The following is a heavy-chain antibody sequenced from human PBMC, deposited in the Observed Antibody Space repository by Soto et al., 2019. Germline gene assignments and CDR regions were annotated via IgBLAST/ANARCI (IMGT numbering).Heavy chain of an antibody. J-gene: IGHJ5*02. V-gene: IGHV3-23*01. Sequence: LRLSCAASGFTFSSYAMSWVRQAPGKGLEWVSAISGSGGSTYYADSVKGRFTISRDNSKNTLYLQMNSLRAEDTAVYYCAKLGGYSSRRGWFGPWGQGTLVTVS. CDR1: GFTFSSYA. D-gene: IGHD6-13*01. CDR2: ISGSGGST. CDR3: AKLGGYSSRRGWFGP.